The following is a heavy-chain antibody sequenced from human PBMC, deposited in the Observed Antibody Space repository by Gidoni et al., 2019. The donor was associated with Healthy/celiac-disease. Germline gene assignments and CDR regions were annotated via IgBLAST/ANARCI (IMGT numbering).Heavy chain of an antibody. CDR2: INAGNGNT. CDR3: ARERGSGSYHGDFDY. D-gene: IGHD1-26*01. V-gene: IGHV1-3*01. Sequence: QVQLVQSGAEVKKPGASVKVSCKASGYTFTSYAMHWVRQAPGQRLEWMGWINAGNGNTKYSQKFQGRVTITRDTSASTAYMELSSLRSEDTAVYYCARERGSGSYHGDFDYWGQGTLVTVSS. J-gene: IGHJ4*02. CDR1: GYTFTSYA.